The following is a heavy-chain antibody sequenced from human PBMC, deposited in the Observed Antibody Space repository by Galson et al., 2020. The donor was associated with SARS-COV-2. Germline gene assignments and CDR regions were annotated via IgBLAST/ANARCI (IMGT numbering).Heavy chain of an antibody. J-gene: IGHJ3*02. D-gene: IGHD4-17*01. CDR3: ARKTYGDYEGGAFDI. Sequence: ASETLSLTCAVSGGSIISSDWWPWVRQPPGKGLDWIGELFHTGSTNYNPSLKSRVTLSVDKSKSQFSLRLTSVIAADTALYYCARKTYGDYEGGAFDIWGQGTMVTVSS. CDR1: GGSIISSDW. CDR2: LFHTGST. V-gene: IGHV4-4*02.